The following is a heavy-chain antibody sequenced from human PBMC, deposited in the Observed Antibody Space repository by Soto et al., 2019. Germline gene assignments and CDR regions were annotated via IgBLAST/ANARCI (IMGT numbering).Heavy chain of an antibody. CDR3: ARKRYYDSSGQNYYGMDG. CDR2: IIPILGIA. V-gene: IGHV1-69*02. CDR1: GGTFSSYT. Sequence: QVQLVQSGAEVKKPGSSVKVSCKASGGTFSSYTISWVRQAPGQGLEWMGRIIPILGIANYAQKFQGRVTITADKXTXTXXMELSSLRSEDTAVYYCARKRYYDSSGQNYYGMDGWGQGTTVTVSS. J-gene: IGHJ6*02. D-gene: IGHD3-22*01.